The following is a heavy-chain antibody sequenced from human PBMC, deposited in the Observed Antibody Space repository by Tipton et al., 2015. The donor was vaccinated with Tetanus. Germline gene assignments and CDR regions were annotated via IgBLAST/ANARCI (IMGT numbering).Heavy chain of an antibody. CDR1: GGSISSYY. Sequence: LRLSCTVSGGSISSYYWSWIRQPPGKGLEWIGYIYYSGSTNYNPSLKSRVTMSVDTSKNQFSLKLSSVIAADTAIYYCARASLRYSSSPGLVSTSNWFDTWGQGTLVSVSS. CDR2: IYYSGST. D-gene: IGHD6-6*01. CDR3: ARASLRYSSSPGLVSTSNWFDT. V-gene: IGHV4-59*12. J-gene: IGHJ5*02.